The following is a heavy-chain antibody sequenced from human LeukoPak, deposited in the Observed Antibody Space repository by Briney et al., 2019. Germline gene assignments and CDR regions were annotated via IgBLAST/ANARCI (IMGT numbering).Heavy chain of an antibody. CDR1: GYTFTSYY. J-gene: IGHJ4*02. Sequence: ASVKVSCKASGYTFTSYYMHWVRQAPGQGLKWMGIINPSGGSTSYAQKFQGRVTMTRDMSTSTVYMELSSLRSEDTAVYYCATETPTDDSGTIAAAAEYWGQGTLVTVSS. CDR2: INPSGGST. D-gene: IGHD6-13*01. V-gene: IGHV1-46*01. CDR3: ATETPTDDSGTIAAAAEY.